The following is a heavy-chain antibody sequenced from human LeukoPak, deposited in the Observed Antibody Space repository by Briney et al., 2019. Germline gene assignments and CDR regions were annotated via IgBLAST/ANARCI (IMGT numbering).Heavy chain of an antibody. CDR3: ARVGGLFSWFDP. CDR1: GGSISSSSYY. J-gene: IGHJ5*02. D-gene: IGHD3-10*01. V-gene: IGHV4-39*07. Sequence: SETLPLTCTVSGGSISSSSYYWGWIRQPPGKGLEWIGSIYYSGSTFYNPSLKSRVTISVDTSKNQFSLKLSSVTAADTAVYYCARVGGLFSWFDPWGQGTLVTVSS. CDR2: IYYSGST.